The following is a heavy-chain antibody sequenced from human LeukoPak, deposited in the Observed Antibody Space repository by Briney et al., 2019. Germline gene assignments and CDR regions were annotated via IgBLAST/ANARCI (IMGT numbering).Heavy chain of an antibody. CDR3: AGNSDFWSGYFAI. D-gene: IGHD3-3*01. Sequence: GGSLRLSCAASGFTFSDYYMSWIRQAPGKGLEWVSYISSSGSTIYYADSVKGRFTISRDNAKNSLYLQMNSLRGEDTAVYYCAGNSDFWSGYFAIWGQGTVVTVSS. CDR2: ISSSGSTI. V-gene: IGHV3-11*04. J-gene: IGHJ4*02. CDR1: GFTFSDYY.